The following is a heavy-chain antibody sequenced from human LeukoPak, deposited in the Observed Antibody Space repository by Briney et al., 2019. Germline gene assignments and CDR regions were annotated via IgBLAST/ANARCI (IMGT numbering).Heavy chain of an antibody. V-gene: IGHV3-21*01. J-gene: IGHJ5*02. CDR3: ARVRIAAQGFDP. Sequence: GGSLRLSCAASGFSLSGYGMHWVRQAPGKGLEWVSSISSSSSYIYYADSVKGRFTISRDNAKNSLYLQMNSLRAEDTAVYYCARVRIAAQGFDPWGQGTLVTVSS. CDR2: ISSSSSYI. CDR1: GFSLSGYG. D-gene: IGHD6-13*01.